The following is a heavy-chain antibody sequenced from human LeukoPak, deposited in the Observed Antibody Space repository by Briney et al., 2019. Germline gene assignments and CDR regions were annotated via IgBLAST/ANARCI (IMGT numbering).Heavy chain of an antibody. CDR2: ISYDGSNK. CDR3: AKDGAGSWFGEAT. J-gene: IGHJ5*02. CDR1: GFTFSSFG. Sequence: QPGRSLRLSCAASGFTFSSFGMQWVRQAPGKGLEWVALISYDGSNKHYADSVKGRFTISRDNSKNTLYLQMNGLRPEDTAVYYCAKDGAGSWFGEATWGQGTLVTVSS. V-gene: IGHV3-30*18. D-gene: IGHD6-13*01.